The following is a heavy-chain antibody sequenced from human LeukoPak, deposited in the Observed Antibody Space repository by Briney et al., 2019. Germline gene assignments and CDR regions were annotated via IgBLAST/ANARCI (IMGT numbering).Heavy chain of an antibody. Sequence: GGSLRLSCAASGFTFSSYSFNWVRQAPGKGLEWVSYISRTTSYADSVKGRFTISRDNAKSSLYLQMNSLRAEDTAVYYCARDTDYAFDVWGKGTTVTISS. D-gene: IGHD3/OR15-3a*01. CDR1: GFTFSSYS. CDR3: ARDTDYAFDV. CDR2: ISRTT. J-gene: IGHJ6*04. V-gene: IGHV3-48*01.